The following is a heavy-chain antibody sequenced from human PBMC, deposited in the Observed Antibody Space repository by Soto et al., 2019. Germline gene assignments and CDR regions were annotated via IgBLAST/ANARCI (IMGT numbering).Heavy chain of an antibody. CDR2: IYYSGST. D-gene: IGHD4-17*01. J-gene: IGHJ4*02. Sequence: VQLQESGPGLVKPSETLSSTCTVSGGSISSYYWSWIRQPPGKGLEWIGYIYYSGSTNYNPSLTGRVTISVDTSKNQFSLQLSSVTAADTAVYYCARGYGDYVFEFRGQCTLVTVYS. CDR3: ARGYGDYVFEF. CDR1: GGSISSYY. V-gene: IGHV4-59*01.